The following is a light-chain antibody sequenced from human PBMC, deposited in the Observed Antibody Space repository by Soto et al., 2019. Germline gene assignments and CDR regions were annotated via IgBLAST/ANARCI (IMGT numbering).Light chain of an antibody. CDR2: EVT. Sequence: QSALTQPASVSGSPGQSITISCTGTSSDVGGYNYVSWYQQHPGKAPKLMLYEVTIRPSGVSNRFSGSKSDNTASLTISGLQAEDEADYYCSSYTSRNTVLFGGGTKLTVL. CDR1: SSDVGGYNY. V-gene: IGLV2-14*01. J-gene: IGLJ2*01. CDR3: SSYTSRNTVL.